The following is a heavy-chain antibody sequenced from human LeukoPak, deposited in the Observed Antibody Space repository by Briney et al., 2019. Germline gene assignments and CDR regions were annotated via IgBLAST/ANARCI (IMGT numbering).Heavy chain of an antibody. D-gene: IGHD2-21*02. CDR1: GGSISSHY. J-gene: IGHJ5*02. CDR3: AKLLLTNWFDP. V-gene: IGHV4-59*11. Sequence: SETLSLTCTVSGGSISSHYWSWIRQPPGKGLEWIGYIYYSGSTNYNPSLTSRVTISVDTSKNQFSLKLSSVTAADTAVYYCAKLLLTNWFDPWGQGTLVTVSS. CDR2: IYYSGST.